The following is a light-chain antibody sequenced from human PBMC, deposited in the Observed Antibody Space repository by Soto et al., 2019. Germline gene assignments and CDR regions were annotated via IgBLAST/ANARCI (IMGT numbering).Light chain of an antibody. V-gene: IGKV2-28*01. Sequence: DIVMTQSPLSLSVTPGEPASISCRSSQSLLYRNGYNYLDWYVQKPGQSPQLLIYFGSTRASGVPDRFNGSGSGKDFTLKISRVEAEDAGVYYCMETLQVPHTFGQGTKLAIK. CDR1: QSLLYRNGYNY. J-gene: IGKJ2*01. CDR3: METLQVPHT. CDR2: FGS.